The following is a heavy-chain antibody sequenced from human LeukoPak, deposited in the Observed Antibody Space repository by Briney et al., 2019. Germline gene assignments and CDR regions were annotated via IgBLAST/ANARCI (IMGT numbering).Heavy chain of an antibody. CDR1: GGSISSSNW. CDR2: IYHSGST. J-gene: IGHJ4*02. Sequence: PSETLSLTCAVSGGSISSSNWWSWVRQPPGKGLEWIGEIYHSGSTNYNPSLKSRVTISVGKSKNQFSLKLSSVTAADTAVYYCARDLSSSWSHYFDYWGQGTLVTVSS. V-gene: IGHV4-4*02. CDR3: ARDLSSSWSHYFDY. D-gene: IGHD6-13*01.